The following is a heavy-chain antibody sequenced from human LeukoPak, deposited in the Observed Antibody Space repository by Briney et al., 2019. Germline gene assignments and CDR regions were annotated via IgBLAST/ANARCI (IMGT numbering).Heavy chain of an antibody. CDR2: ISGSGGST. CDR3: AKDLKGNWYYFDY. D-gene: IGHD2/OR15-2a*01. V-gene: IGHV3-23*01. J-gene: IGHJ4*02. CDR1: GFTFSSYA. Sequence: PGGSLRLSCVASGFTFSSYAMSWVRQAPGKGLEWVSAISGSGGSTYYADSVKGRFTISRDNSKNTLYLQMNSLRAEDTAVYYCAKDLKGNWYYFDYWGQGTLVTVSS.